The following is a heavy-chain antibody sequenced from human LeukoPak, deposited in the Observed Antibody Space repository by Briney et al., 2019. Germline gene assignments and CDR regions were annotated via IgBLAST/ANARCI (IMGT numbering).Heavy chain of an antibody. V-gene: IGHV3-23*01. Sequence: PGGSLRLSCAASGFTFRIYAMTWVRQAPGKGLDWVALIGARDGRTYYADPVKGRFTISRDNFKNTLYLQMNSLRAEDTAIYYCAKGLYDYALDVWGQGTAVTVSS. CDR3: AKGLYDYALDV. CDR1: GFTFRIYA. J-gene: IGHJ6*02. CDR2: IGARDGRT.